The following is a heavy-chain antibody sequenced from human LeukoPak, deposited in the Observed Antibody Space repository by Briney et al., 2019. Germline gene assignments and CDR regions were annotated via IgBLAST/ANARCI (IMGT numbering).Heavy chain of an antibody. CDR2: INPNSGGT. D-gene: IGHD3-22*01. Sequence: ASVKVSCKASGYTFTGYYMHWVRQAPGQGLEWMGWINPNSGGTNYAQKFQGRVTMTRDTSISTAYMELSRLRSDDTAVYYCARPITPSYYYDSRGSDHDAFDIWGQGTMVTVSS. CDR3: ARPITPSYYYDSRGSDHDAFDI. CDR1: GYTFTGYY. V-gene: IGHV1-2*02. J-gene: IGHJ3*02.